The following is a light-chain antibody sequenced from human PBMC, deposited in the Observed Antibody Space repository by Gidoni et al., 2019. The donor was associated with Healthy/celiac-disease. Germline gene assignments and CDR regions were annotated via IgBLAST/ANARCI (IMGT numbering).Light chain of an antibody. CDR1: QSISSY. J-gene: IGKJ3*01. V-gene: IGKV1-39*01. CDR3: QQSYSTPDT. CDR2: AAS. Sequence: DIQMTQSPSSLSASVGDRVTITCRASQSISSYLNWYQQKPGKAPKLVIYAASSLQSGVPSRFSGSGSGTDFTLTISSLQPEDFATYYCQQSYSTPDTFGPGTKVDIK.